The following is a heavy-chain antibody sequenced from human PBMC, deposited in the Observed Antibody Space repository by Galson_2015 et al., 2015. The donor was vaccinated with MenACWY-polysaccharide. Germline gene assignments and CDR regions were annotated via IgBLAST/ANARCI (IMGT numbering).Heavy chain of an antibody. D-gene: IGHD6-13*01. Sequence: CAFSGDSVSSNSAAWNWIRQSPSRGLEWLGRTYYRSKWYHDYPVSVKSRITINPDTSKNQFSLQLNSVTPDDTALYYCARTCPPYSRTWYECFDYWDQGTLVTVSS. J-gene: IGHJ4*02. CDR3: ARTCPPYSRTWYECFDY. CDR2: TYYRSKWYH. V-gene: IGHV6-1*01. CDR1: GDSVSSNSAA.